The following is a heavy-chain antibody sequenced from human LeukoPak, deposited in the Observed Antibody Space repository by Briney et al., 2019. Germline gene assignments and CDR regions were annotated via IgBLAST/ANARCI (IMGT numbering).Heavy chain of an antibody. CDR1: GYTLTELS. CDR2: FDPEDGET. V-gene: IGHV1-24*01. Sequence: GASVKVSCKVSGYTLTELSMHWVRQAPGKGLEWMGGFDPEDGETIYAQKFQGRVTMTEDTSTDTAYMELSRLRSDDTAVYYCARDASGYSGGWYYAPSGPWGQGTLVTVSS. J-gene: IGHJ5*02. D-gene: IGHD6-19*01. CDR3: ARDASGYSGGWYYAPSGP.